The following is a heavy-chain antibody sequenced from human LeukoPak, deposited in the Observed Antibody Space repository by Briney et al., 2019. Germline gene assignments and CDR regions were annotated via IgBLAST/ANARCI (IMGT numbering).Heavy chain of an antibody. Sequence: SETLSLTCAVYGGSFSGYYWSWIRQPPGNGLEWIGEINHSGSTNYNPSLKSRVTISVDTSKNQFSLKLSSVTAADTAAYYCARGGAGLRYFDWLSSWFDPWGQGTLVTVSS. J-gene: IGHJ5*02. D-gene: IGHD3-9*01. CDR2: INHSGST. V-gene: IGHV4-34*01. CDR1: GGSFSGYY. CDR3: ARGGAGLRYFDWLSSWFDP.